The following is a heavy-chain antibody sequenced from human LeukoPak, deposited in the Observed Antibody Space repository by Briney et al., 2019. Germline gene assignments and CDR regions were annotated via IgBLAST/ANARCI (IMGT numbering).Heavy chain of an antibody. J-gene: IGHJ4*02. V-gene: IGHV5-51*01. CDR2: IYPGDSDT. D-gene: IGHD3-22*01. CDR1: GYSFTNYW. Sequence: GESLKISCKGSGYSFTNYWIGWVRQMPGKGLGWMGIIYPGDSDTRYSPSFQGQVTISADKSISTAYLQWSSLKASDTAMYYCASPEGYDSSGYHYWGQGTLVTVSS. CDR3: ASPEGYDSSGYHY.